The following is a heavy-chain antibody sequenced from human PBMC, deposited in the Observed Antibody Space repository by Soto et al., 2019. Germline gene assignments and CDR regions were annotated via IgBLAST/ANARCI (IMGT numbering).Heavy chain of an antibody. CDR2: IWYDGSNK. V-gene: IGHV3-33*01. D-gene: IGHD6-19*01. Sequence: QVQLVESGGGVVQPGRSLRLSCAASGFTFSSYGMHWVRQAPGKGLEWVAVIWYDGSNKYYADSVKGRFTISRDNSKNTLYLQMNSLRAEDTAVYYCARDRGIAVAPGAYYYGMDVWGQGTTVTVYS. J-gene: IGHJ6*02. CDR3: ARDRGIAVAPGAYYYGMDV. CDR1: GFTFSSYG.